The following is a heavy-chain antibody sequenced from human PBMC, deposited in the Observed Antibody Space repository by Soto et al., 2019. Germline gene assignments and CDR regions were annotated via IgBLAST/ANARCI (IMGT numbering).Heavy chain of an antibody. CDR3: ARKSIAARPLYYYYYYGMDV. CDR1: GFTFSSYA. J-gene: IGHJ6*02. CDR2: ISYDGSNK. D-gene: IGHD6-6*01. V-gene: IGHV3-30-3*01. Sequence: GGSLRLSCAASGFTFSSYAMHWVRQAPGKGLEWVAVISYDGSNKYYADSVKGRFTISRDNSKNTLYLQMNSLRAEDTAVYYCARKSIAARPLYYYYYYGMDVWGQGTTVTVSS.